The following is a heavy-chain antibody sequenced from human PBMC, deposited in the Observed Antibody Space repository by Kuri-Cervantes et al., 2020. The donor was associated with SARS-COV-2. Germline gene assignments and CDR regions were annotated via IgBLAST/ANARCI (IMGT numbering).Heavy chain of an antibody. CDR1: GGSISSYY. V-gene: IGHV4-59*12. Sequence: GSLRLSCTVSGGSISSYYWSWIRQPPGKGLEWIGYIYYSGSTNYNPSLKGRVTISVDTSKNQFSLKLSSVTAADTAVYYCAGGVCSGGSCYLPPSWFDPWGQGTLVTVSS. J-gene: IGHJ5*02. CDR2: IYYSGST. CDR3: AGGVCSGGSCYLPPSWFDP. D-gene: IGHD2-15*01.